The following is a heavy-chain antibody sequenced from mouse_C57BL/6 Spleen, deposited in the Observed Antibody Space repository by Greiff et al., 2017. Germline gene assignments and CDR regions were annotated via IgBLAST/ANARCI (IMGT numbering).Heavy chain of an antibody. V-gene: IGHV14-4*01. J-gene: IGHJ3*01. CDR1: GFNIKDDY. CDR2: IDPENGDT. D-gene: IGHD2-5*01. Sequence: EVQLQQSGAELVRPGASVTLSCTASGFNIKDDYMHWVKQRPEQGLEWIGWIDPENGDTEYASKFQGKATITADTSSNTAYLQLSSLTSEDTAVYYCTLSYSNYDAYWGQGTLVTVSA. CDR3: TLSYSNYDAY.